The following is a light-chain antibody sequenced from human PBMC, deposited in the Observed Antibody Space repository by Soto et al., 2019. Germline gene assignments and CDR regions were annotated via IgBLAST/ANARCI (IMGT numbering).Light chain of an antibody. J-gene: IGKJ1*01. CDR3: QQRSNWAGT. CDR1: QSVSSY. V-gene: IGKV3-11*01. CDR2: DAS. Sequence: EIVLTQSPATLSLSPGERATLSCRASQSVSSYLAWYQQKPGQAPRLLIYDASNRATDIPARFSGSGSGTDFTLTISSLEPEDFAVYYCQQRSNWAGTFGQGTKVEIK.